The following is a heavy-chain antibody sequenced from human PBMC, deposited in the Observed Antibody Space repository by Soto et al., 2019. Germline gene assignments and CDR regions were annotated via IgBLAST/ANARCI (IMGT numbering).Heavy chain of an antibody. CDR1: GFTFSSYG. CDR2: ISYDGSNK. D-gene: IGHD3-10*01. Sequence: PGGSLRLSCAASGFTFSSYGIHWVRQAPGKGLEWVAVISYDGSNKYYADSVKGRFTISRDNSKNTLYLQMNSLRAEDTVVYYCAKDIWFGELLSDAFDIWGQGTMVTVSS. CDR3: AKDIWFGELLSDAFDI. V-gene: IGHV3-30*18. J-gene: IGHJ3*02.